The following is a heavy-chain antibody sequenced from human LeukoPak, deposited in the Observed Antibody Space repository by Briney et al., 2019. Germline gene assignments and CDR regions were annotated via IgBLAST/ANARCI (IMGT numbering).Heavy chain of an antibody. D-gene: IGHD3-9*01. CDR1: GASIKSSRYY. CDR2: VYYTGQT. V-gene: IGHV4-39*07. Sequence: SETLSLTCTVSGASIKSSRYYWGWIRPPPGRGLEWIGRVYYTGQTYYNPSLKSRVTISVDASKKQSSLKLGSVTAADTAVYNCARDSDIYGAYFDPWGQGTLVTVSS. CDR3: ARDSDIYGAYFDP. J-gene: IGHJ5*02.